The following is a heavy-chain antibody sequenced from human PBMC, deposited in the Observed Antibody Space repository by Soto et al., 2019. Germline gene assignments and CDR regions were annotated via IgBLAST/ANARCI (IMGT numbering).Heavy chain of an antibody. D-gene: IGHD3-16*02. CDR1: GGTFSAYY. CDR3: ATLGVWGSYRHDAFDL. Sequence: QVQLQQWGAGLLKPSETLSLTCAVYGGTFSAYYWSWIRQPPGTGLEWIGQINHSGSTRYNPSLKSRVTISVDTSKNQFSLKLSSVTAADTAVYFCATLGVWGSYRHDAFDLWGQGTVVTVSS. CDR2: INHSGST. V-gene: IGHV4-34*08. J-gene: IGHJ3*01.